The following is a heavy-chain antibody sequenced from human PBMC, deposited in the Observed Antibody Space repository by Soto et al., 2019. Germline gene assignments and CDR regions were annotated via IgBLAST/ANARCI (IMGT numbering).Heavy chain of an antibody. CDR2: ISWNSDTV. J-gene: IGHJ3*02. D-gene: IGHD2-15*01. CDR3: AKVLRRQRLTGWTNVFDI. V-gene: IGHV3-9*01. Sequence: EVQLVESGGGLVLPGTSLRLSCAASGFTFDDYAMHWVRQAPGKGLEWVSGISWNSDTVVYADSVKGRFTISRDNTKKSFYLETNRQRTEDTALLYCAKVLRRQRLTGWTNVFDIWGRGTMVTVSS. CDR1: GFTFDDYA.